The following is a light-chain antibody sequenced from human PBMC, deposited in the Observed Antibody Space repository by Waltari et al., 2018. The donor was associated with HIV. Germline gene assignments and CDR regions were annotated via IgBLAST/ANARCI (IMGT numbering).Light chain of an antibody. V-gene: IGKV3-15*01. CDR2: DAS. J-gene: IGKJ1*01. CDR1: QSVSSN. Sequence: EIVMTQSPATLSVSPGERATLSCRASQSVSSNLAWYQQKPGQAPRLLSYDASTRATGIPARFSGSGSGTEFSLTISSLQSEDFALYYCQQYNNWWTFGQGTKVEIK. CDR3: QQYNNWWT.